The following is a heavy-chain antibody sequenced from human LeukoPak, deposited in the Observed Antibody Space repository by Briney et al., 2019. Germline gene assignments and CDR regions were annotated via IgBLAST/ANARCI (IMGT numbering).Heavy chain of an antibody. D-gene: IGHD6-13*01. Sequence: SETLSLTCTVSGGSISSYYWSWIRQPPGKGLEWIGYIYYSGSTNYNPSLKSRVTISVDTSKNQFSLKLSSVTAADTAVYYCALWKTYSSSWDYFDYWGQGTLVTVSS. CDR3: ALWKTYSSSWDYFDY. CDR1: GGSISSYY. V-gene: IGHV4-59*01. J-gene: IGHJ4*02. CDR2: IYYSGST.